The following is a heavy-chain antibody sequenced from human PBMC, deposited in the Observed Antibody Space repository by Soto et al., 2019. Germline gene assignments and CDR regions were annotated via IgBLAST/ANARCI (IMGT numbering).Heavy chain of an antibody. D-gene: IGHD3-9*01. CDR2: IDIAGDT. V-gene: IGHV3-13*01. J-gene: IGHJ6*03. CDR1: GFSFSSYA. Sequence: EVQLVESGGGLVQPGGSLRLSCAASGFSFSSYAMHWVRQATGDGLEWVSGIDIAGDTYYPGSVKGRFTISREDAKNSLFLQMNNLRAGDTAVYYCARVSGYDALTDLGEQKGGALEFNRYYYMDVWGKGTTVTVSS. CDR3: ARVSGYDALTDLGEQKGGALEFNRYYYMDV.